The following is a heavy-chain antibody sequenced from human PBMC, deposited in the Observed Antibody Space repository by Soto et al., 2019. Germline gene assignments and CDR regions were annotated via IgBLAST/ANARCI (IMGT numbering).Heavy chain of an antibody. J-gene: IGHJ4*02. Sequence: SEDLSLTCTVSAGSISRGGYYWSWIRQHPGKGLEWIGYIYYSGSTYYNPSLKSRVTISVDTSKNQFSLKLSSVTAADTAVYYFVFARYGFWRGRNYFCGRRTLVIVSS. CDR1: AGSISRGGYY. V-gene: IGHV4-31*03. CDR2: IYYSGST. CDR3: VFARYGFWRGRNYF. D-gene: IGHD3-3*01.